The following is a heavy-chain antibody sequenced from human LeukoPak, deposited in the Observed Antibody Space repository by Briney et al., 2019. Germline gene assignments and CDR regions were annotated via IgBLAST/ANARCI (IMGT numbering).Heavy chain of an antibody. J-gene: IGHJ6*02. CDR1: GYTFTSYA. Sequence: ASVKVSCKASGYTFTSYAMHWVRQAPGQRLEWMGWINAGNGNTKYSQKFQGRVTITRDTSASTAYMELSSLRSEDTAVYCCARVGSRYYYYGMDVWGQGTTVTVSS. CDR2: INAGNGNT. D-gene: IGHD2-15*01. CDR3: ARVGSRYYYYGMDV. V-gene: IGHV1-3*01.